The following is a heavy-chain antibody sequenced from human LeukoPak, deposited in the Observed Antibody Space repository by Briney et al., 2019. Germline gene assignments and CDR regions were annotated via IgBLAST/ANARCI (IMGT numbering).Heavy chain of an antibody. CDR1: VYTFTKYG. CDR2: ISAYNGNT. V-gene: IGHV1-18*01. Sequence: ASVTVSCKASVYTFTKYGINWVRQAPGQGLEWMGWISAYNGNTNYAQKLQGRVTMTTDTSTSTAYMELRSLRSDDTAMYYCARDGVVVVAASDYWGQGTLVTVSS. CDR3: ARDGVVVVAASDY. D-gene: IGHD2-15*01. J-gene: IGHJ4*02.